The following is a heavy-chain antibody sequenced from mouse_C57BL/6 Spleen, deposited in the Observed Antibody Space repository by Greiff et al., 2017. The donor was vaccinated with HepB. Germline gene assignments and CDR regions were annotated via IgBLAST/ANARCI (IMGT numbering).Heavy chain of an antibody. J-gene: IGHJ3*01. CDR1: GYAFSSSW. V-gene: IGHV1-82*01. CDR2: IYPGDGDT. D-gene: IGHD2-1*01. Sequence: VQLQQSGPELVKPGASVKISCKASGYAFSSSWMNWVKQRPGKGLEWIGRIYPGDGDTNYNGKFKGKATLTADKSSSTAYMQLSSLTSEDSAVYFCASLYGNYAWFAYWGQGTLVTVSA. CDR3: ASLYGNYAWFAY.